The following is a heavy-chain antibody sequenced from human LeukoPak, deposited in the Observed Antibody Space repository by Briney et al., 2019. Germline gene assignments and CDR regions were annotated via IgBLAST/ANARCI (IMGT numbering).Heavy chain of an antibody. CDR3: ATARYSGYVLAYNFDY. CDR1: GYTLTELS. J-gene: IGHJ4*02. V-gene: IGHV1-24*01. D-gene: IGHD5-12*01. Sequence: GASVKVSCKVSGYTLTELSMHWVRQAPGKGLEWRGGFDPEDGETIYAQKFQGRVTMTEDTSTDTAYMELSSLRSEDTAVYYCATARYSGYVLAYNFDYWGQGTLVTVSS. CDR2: FDPEDGET.